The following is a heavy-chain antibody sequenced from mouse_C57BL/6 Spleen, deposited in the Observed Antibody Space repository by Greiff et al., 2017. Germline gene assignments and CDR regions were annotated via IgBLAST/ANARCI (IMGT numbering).Heavy chain of an antibody. D-gene: IGHD1-1*01. Sequence: QVQLQQPGAELVRPGSSVKLSCKASGYTFTSYWMHWVKQRPIQGLEWIGNIDPSDSETHYNQKFKDKATLTVDKSSSTAYMQLSSLTSEDSAVYYCARSIYYYGSSPLSYPMDYWGQGTSVTVSS. V-gene: IGHV1-52*01. CDR2: IDPSDSET. CDR1: GYTFTSYW. CDR3: ARSIYYYGSSPLSYPMDY. J-gene: IGHJ4*01.